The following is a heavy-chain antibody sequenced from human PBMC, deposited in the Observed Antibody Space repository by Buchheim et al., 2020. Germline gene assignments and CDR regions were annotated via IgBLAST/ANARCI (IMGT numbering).Heavy chain of an antibody. CDR1: GGSISSYY. Sequence: QVQLQESGPGLVKPSETLSLTCTVSGGSISSYYWSWIRQPPGKGLEWIGYIYYSGSTNYNPSLKSRVTISVDTSKNQFYLKLSSVTAADTAVYYCARLPGYCSSTSCPHYYYYGMDVWGQGTT. CDR3: ARLPGYCSSTSCPHYYYYGMDV. D-gene: IGHD2-2*01. CDR2: IYYSGST. J-gene: IGHJ6*02. V-gene: IGHV4-59*08.